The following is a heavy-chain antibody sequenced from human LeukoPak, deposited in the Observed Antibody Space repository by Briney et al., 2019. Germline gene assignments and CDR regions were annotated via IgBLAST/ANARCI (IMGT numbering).Heavy chain of an antibody. D-gene: IGHD2-21*02. CDR3: ARTAFYENYCGGDCYYFDY. J-gene: IGHJ4*02. CDR2: IYPGDSDT. V-gene: IGHV5-51*01. Sequence: GESLKISCKGSGYSFTSYWIGWVRQMPGKGLEWMGIIYPGDSDTRYSPSFQGQVTISADKSISTAYLQWSSLKASDTAMYYCARTAFYENYCGGDCYYFDYWGQGTLVTVSS. CDR1: GYSFTSYW.